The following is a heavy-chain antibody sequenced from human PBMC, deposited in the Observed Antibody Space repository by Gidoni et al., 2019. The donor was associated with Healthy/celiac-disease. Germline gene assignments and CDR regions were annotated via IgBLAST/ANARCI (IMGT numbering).Heavy chain of an antibody. CDR3: ARDRSIKGVVVVIKEFDY. J-gene: IGHJ4*02. Sequence: QVQLVESVGGLVKPGGSLRLSCAASEFTFSDYYMSWIRQAPGKGLEWVSYISSSSSYTNYADSVKGRFTISRDNAKNSLYLQMNSLRAEDTAVYYCARDRSIKGVVVVIKEFDYWGQGTLVTVSS. CDR2: ISSSSSYT. V-gene: IGHV3-11*06. D-gene: IGHD3-22*01. CDR1: EFTFSDYY.